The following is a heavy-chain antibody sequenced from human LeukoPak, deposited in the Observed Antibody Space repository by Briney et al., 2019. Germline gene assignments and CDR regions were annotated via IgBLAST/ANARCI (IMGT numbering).Heavy chain of an antibody. CDR1: GGTFSSYA. CDR3: ARDHYYDSSSYSDY. D-gene: IGHD3-22*01. CDR2: ISAYNGNT. Sequence: GASVKVSCKASGGTFSSYAISWVRQAPGQGLEWMGWISAYNGNTNYAQKLQGRVTMTTDTSTSTAYMELRSLRSDDTAAYYCARDHYYDSSSYSDYWGQGTLVTVSS. V-gene: IGHV1-18*01. J-gene: IGHJ4*02.